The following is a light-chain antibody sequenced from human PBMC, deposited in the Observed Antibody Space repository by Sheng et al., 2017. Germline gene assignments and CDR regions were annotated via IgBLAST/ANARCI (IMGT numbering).Light chain of an antibody. J-gene: IGKJ1*01. CDR3: LQDHNYPRT. Sequence: AIQMTQSPSSLSASVGDRVTITCRASQGIRNNIGWYQQKPGKAPKLLIYAASSLQSGVPSRFSGSGSGTDFTLTISTLQPEDVATYFCLQDHNYPRTFGQGTKVEVK. CDR2: AAS. CDR1: QGIRNN. V-gene: IGKV1-6*01.